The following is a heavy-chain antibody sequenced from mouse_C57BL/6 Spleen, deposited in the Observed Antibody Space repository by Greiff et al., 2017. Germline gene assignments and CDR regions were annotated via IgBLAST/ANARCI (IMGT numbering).Heavy chain of an antibody. Sequence: VKLQESGAELARPGASVKLSCKASGYTFTSYGISWVKQRTGQGLEWIGEIYPRSGNTYYNEKFKGKATLTADKSSSTAYMELRSLTSEDSAVYFCARSEAITTVVAGFDYWGQGTTLTVSS. D-gene: IGHD1-1*01. J-gene: IGHJ2*01. V-gene: IGHV1-81*01. CDR1: GYTFTSYG. CDR2: IYPRSGNT. CDR3: ARSEAITTVVAGFDY.